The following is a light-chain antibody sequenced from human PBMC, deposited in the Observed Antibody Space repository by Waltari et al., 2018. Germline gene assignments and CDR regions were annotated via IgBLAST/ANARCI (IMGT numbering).Light chain of an antibody. CDR3: CSYAGSSTFT. CDR2: WVY. Sequence: YHQHPAKAHKRMIEWVYKRPSGVSNRFSGSKSGNTASLTISGLQAEDEADYYCCSYAGSSTFTFGGGTKLTVL. V-gene: IGLV2-23*02. J-gene: IGLJ2*01.